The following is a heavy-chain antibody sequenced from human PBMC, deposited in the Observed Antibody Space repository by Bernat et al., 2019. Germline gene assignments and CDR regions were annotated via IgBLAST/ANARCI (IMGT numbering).Heavy chain of an antibody. J-gene: IGHJ6*02. CDR1: GFTFSSYA. CDR3: AGGDQWLVLGGMDV. Sequence: EVQLLESGGGLVQPGGSLRLSCAASGFTFSSYAMSWVRQAPGKGLEWVSAISSSSSYIYYADSVKGRFTISRDNAKNSLYLQMNSLRAEDTAVYYCAGGDQWLVLGGMDVWGQGTTVTVSS. CDR2: ISSSSSYI. V-gene: IGHV3-21*01. D-gene: IGHD6-19*01.